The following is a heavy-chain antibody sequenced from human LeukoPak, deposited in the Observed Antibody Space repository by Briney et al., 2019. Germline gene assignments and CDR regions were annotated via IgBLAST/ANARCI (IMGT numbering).Heavy chain of an antibody. J-gene: IGHJ4*02. Sequence: PGGSLRLSCAASEFAFSTYWMHWVRQAPGKGLEWVSSISSSSSYIYYADSVKGRFTISRDNAKNSLYLQMNSLRAEDTAVYYCARGASSWYLYDDYWGQGTLVTVSS. V-gene: IGHV3-21*01. CDR1: EFAFSTYW. CDR3: ARGASSWYLYDDY. D-gene: IGHD6-13*01. CDR2: ISSSSSYI.